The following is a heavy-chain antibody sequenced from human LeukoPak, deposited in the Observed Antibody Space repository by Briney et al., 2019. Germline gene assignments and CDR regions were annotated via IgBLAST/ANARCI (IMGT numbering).Heavy chain of an antibody. D-gene: IGHD4/OR15-4a*01. V-gene: IGHV4-39*01. CDR2: IYYSGST. CDR3: ARHGAKGYCDYYMDV. J-gene: IGHJ6*03. Sequence: SETLSLTCTVSGGSISSSSYYWGWIRQPPGKGLELIGSIYYSGSTYYNPSLKSRVTISVDTSKNQFSLKLTSVTAADTAVYYCARHGAKGYCDYYMDVWGKGTTVTVSS. CDR1: GGSISSSSYY.